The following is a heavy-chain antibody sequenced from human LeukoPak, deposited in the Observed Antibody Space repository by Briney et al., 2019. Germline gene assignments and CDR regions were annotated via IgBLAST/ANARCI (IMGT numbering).Heavy chain of an antibody. Sequence: HPGGSLRLSCAASGFTFSSYGMHWVRQAPGKGLEWVAFIRFDGSNKYYADSVKGRFTISRDNSNNTLYLQMNSLRADDTAVYYCAKGGYCSSTSCPFDYWGQGTLVTVSS. CDR1: GFTFSSYG. J-gene: IGHJ4*02. CDR2: IRFDGSNK. D-gene: IGHD2-2*01. V-gene: IGHV3-30*02. CDR3: AKGGYCSSTSCPFDY.